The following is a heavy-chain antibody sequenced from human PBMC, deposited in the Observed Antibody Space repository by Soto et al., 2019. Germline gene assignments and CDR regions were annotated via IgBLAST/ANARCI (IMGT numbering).Heavy chain of an antibody. CDR2: INHSGST. Sequence: QVQLQQWGAGLLKPSETLYLTCAVYGGSFSGYYWSWIRQPPGKGLEWIGEINHSGSTNYNPSLKSRLTISVDTSKNQFSLKLSSVTAADTAVYYCARGRGEQRVPWWFDPWGQGTLVTVSS. V-gene: IGHV4-34*01. J-gene: IGHJ5*02. D-gene: IGHD6-6*01. CDR1: GGSFSGYY. CDR3: ARGRGEQRVPWWFDP.